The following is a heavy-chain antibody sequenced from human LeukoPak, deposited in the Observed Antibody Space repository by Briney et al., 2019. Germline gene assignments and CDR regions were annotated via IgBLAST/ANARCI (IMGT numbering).Heavy chain of an antibody. D-gene: IGHD5-18*01. J-gene: IGHJ4*02. CDR3: ARGNTAIFYVFDY. CDR2: IIPIFGTA. V-gene: IGHV1-69*06. CDR1: GGTFSSYA. Sequence: SVKVSCKASGGTFSSYAISWVRQAPGQGLEWMGGIIPIFGTANYAQKFQGRVTITADKSTSTAYMELSSLRSEDTAVYHCARGNTAIFYVFDYWGQGTLVIVSS.